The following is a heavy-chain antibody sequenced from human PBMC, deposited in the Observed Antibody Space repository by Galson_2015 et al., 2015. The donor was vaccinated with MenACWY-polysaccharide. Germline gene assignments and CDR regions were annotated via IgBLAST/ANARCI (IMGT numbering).Heavy chain of an antibody. CDR3: ARVLKGLVGATPDH. CDR2: ISSGGTT. J-gene: IGHJ4*02. D-gene: IGHD1-26*01. CDR1: GFTFSRYS. V-gene: IGHV3-48*02. Sequence: LSCAASGFTFSRYSMNWVRQAPGKGLEGVSYISSGGTTYYADSVKVRFTISRDNAKNSLYLQMNSLRDDDTAVYYCARVLKGLVGATPDHWGQGTLVTVSS.